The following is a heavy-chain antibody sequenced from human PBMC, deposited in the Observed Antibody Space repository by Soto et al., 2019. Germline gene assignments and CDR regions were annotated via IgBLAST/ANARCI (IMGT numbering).Heavy chain of an antibody. V-gene: IGHV3-30*18. J-gene: IGHJ3*02. CDR1: GFTFSSYG. Sequence: GGSLRLSCAASGFTFSSYGMHWVRQAPGKGLEWVAVISYDGSNKYYADSVKGRLTISRDNSKNTLYLQMNSLRAEDTALYYCAKDKSTTVVTPDAFDIWGQGTMVTVSS. D-gene: IGHD2-21*02. CDR3: AKDKSTTVVTPDAFDI. CDR2: ISYDGSNK.